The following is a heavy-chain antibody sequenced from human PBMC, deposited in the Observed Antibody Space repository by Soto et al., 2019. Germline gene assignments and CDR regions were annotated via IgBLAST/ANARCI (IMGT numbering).Heavy chain of an antibody. J-gene: IGHJ4*02. CDR1: GGTFSSYP. CDR2: IIPIFGTT. CDR3: AMIDYSSGSDY. D-gene: IGHD6-19*01. V-gene: IGHV1-69*01. Sequence: QVQLVQSGAEVKKPGSSVKVSCKASGGTFSSYPLSWVRQAHGQGLEWMGGIIPIFGTTKYAQKFQGRVTIIADESTTTAYMELSSLRSEDTAVYYCAMIDYSSGSDYWGQGTLVTVSS.